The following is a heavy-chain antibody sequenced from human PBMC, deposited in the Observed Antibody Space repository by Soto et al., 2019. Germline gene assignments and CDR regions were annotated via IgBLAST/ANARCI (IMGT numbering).Heavy chain of an antibody. D-gene: IGHD5-18*01. CDR2: TRNKANSYTT. V-gene: IGHV3-72*01. J-gene: IGHJ6*02. CDR1: GFTFSDHY. CDR3: ARGVDTAIAY. Sequence: EVQLVESGGGLVQPGGSLRLSCAASGFTFSDHYMDWVRQAPGKGLEWVGRTRNKANSYTTEYAASVKGRFTISRDDSKNSLYLQMNSLKTEDTAVYYCARGVDTAIAYWGQGTTVTVSS.